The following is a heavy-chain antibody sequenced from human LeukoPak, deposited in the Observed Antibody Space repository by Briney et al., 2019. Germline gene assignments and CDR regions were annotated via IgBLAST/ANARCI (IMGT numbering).Heavy chain of an antibody. Sequence: PSQTLSLTCTVSGGSISSGDYYWSWIRQPPGTGLEWIGYIYYSGSTYYNPSLKSRVTISVDTSKNQFSLKLSSVTAADTAVYYCARAPHDYGDEGTDYWGQGTLVTVSS. CDR3: ARAPHDYGDEGTDY. CDR2: IYYSGST. V-gene: IGHV4-30-4*01. D-gene: IGHD4-17*01. J-gene: IGHJ4*02. CDR1: GGSISSGDYY.